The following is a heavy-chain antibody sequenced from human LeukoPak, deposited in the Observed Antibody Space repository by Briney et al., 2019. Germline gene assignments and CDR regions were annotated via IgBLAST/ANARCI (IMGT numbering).Heavy chain of an antibody. D-gene: IGHD1-26*01. CDR2: ISSSGDST. Sequence: GGSLRLSCVASGFTFSSYSTHWVRQAPGKGLEYVSAISSSGDSTYYANSVKGRFTISRDNSKNTLYLQMGSLRAEDMAVYYCARGRELQKPDYWGQGTLVTVSS. V-gene: IGHV3-64*01. CDR1: GFTFSSYS. J-gene: IGHJ4*02. CDR3: ARGRELQKPDY.